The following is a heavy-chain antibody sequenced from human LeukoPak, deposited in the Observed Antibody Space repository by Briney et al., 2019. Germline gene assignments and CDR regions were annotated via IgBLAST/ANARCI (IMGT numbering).Heavy chain of an antibody. CDR2: ISGSGGST. CDR1: GFTFSSYA. V-gene: IGHV3-23*01. D-gene: IGHD1-26*01. J-gene: IGHJ5*02. Sequence: GGSLRLSCAAYGFTFSSYAMSWVRQAPGKGLEWVSAISGSGGSTYYADSVKGRFTISRDNSKNTLYLQMNSLRAEDTAVYYCAKSSGSYYVYWLDPWGQGTLVTVSS. CDR3: AKSSGSYYVYWLDP.